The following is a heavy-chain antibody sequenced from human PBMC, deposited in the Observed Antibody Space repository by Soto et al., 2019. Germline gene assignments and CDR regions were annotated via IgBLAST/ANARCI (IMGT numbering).Heavy chain of an antibody. D-gene: IGHD6-6*01. CDR3: ARDEGIAARRGKYYYYGMDV. CDR2: ISAYNGNT. J-gene: IGHJ6*02. Sequence: ASVKVSCKASGYTFTSYGISWVRQAPGQGLEWMGWISAYNGNTNYAQKLQGRATMTTDTSTSTAYMELRSLRSDDTAVYYCARDEGIAARRGKYYYYGMDVWGQGTTVTVSS. CDR1: GYTFTSYG. V-gene: IGHV1-18*04.